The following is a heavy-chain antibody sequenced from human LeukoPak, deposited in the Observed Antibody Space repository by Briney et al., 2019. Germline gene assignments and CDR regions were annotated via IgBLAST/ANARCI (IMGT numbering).Heavy chain of an antibody. CDR2: INPNSGDT. Sequence: VASVKVSCKASGYTFTGYYMHWVRQAPGQGLEWMGWINPNSGDTNYAQKFQGRVTMTRDTSISTAYMELSSLRSDDTAVSYCARGGNDYGDYVAFDMWGQGTMVTVSS. CDR1: GYTFTGYY. CDR3: ARGGNDYGDYVAFDM. J-gene: IGHJ3*02. D-gene: IGHD4-17*01. V-gene: IGHV1-2*02.